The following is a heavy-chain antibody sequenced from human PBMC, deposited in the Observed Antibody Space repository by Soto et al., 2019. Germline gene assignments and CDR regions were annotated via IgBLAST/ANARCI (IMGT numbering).Heavy chain of an antibody. CDR3: AKNLGYCSSTSCRDY. CDR2: ISYDGSNK. V-gene: IGHV3-30*18. J-gene: IGHJ4*02. Sequence: SLRLSCAASGFTFSSYGMHWVRQAPGKGLEWVAVISYDGSNKYYADSVKGRFTISRDNSKNTLYLQMNSLRAEDTAVYYCAKNLGYCSSTSCRDYWGQGTLVTVSS. CDR1: GFTFSSYG. D-gene: IGHD2-2*01.